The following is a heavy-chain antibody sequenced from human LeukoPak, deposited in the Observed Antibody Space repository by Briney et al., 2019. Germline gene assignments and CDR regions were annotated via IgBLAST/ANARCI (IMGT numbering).Heavy chain of an antibody. CDR2: MHYGGTT. J-gene: IGHJ4*02. Sequence: PSETLSLTCTVSGYSISSGYYWGWIRQPPGKGLEWIGSMHYGGTTYYNPSLKSRVTTSMDTSKNQFSLKVNSVTAADTAVYYCARDIGGGASDYWGQGILVTVSS. CDR1: GYSISSGYY. CDR3: ARDIGGGASDY. V-gene: IGHV4-38-2*02. D-gene: IGHD1-26*01.